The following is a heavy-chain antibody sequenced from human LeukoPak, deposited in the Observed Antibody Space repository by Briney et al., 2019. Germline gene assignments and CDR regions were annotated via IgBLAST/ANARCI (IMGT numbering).Heavy chain of an antibody. V-gene: IGHV4-4*02. CDR2: IYHSGNT. J-gene: IGHJ4*02. CDR1: GGSISSSNW. D-gene: IGHD4/OR15-4a*01. CDR3: ARDRLYGAYDY. Sequence: PSGTLSLTCTVSGGSISSSNWWSWVRQPPGKGPEWIGEIYHSGNTNYNPSLKSRVTISVDRSNNQFSLNVSSVTAADTAVYYCARDRLYGAYDYWGQGTLVTVSS.